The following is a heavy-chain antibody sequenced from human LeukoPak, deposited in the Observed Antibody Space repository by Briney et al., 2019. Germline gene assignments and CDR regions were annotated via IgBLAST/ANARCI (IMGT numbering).Heavy chain of an antibody. CDR3: ARRLTQYDCFDP. D-gene: IGHD2-2*01. CDR1: GGSISSSNW. V-gene: IGHV4-4*02. CDR2: IYHSGST. J-gene: IGHJ5*02. Sequence: SGTLSLTCAVSGGSISSSNWWSWVRQPPGKGLEWIGEIYHSGSTNYNPSLKSRVTISVDKSKNQFSLHLNSVTPEDTAVYYCARRLTQYDCFDPWGQGILVTVSS.